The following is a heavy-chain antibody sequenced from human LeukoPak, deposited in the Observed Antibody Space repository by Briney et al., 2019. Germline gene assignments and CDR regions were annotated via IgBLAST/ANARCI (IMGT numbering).Heavy chain of an antibody. CDR1: GGSFSGYY. Sequence: SETLSLTCAVYGGSFSGYYWSWIRRPPGKGLEWIGEINHSGSTNYNPSLKSRVTISVDTSKNQFSLKRSSVTAADTAVYYCARRPLAGLYYYGSGSYYNRWFDPWGQGTLVTVSS. D-gene: IGHD3-10*01. CDR2: INHSGST. CDR3: ARRPLAGLYYYGSGSYYNRWFDP. J-gene: IGHJ5*02. V-gene: IGHV4-34*01.